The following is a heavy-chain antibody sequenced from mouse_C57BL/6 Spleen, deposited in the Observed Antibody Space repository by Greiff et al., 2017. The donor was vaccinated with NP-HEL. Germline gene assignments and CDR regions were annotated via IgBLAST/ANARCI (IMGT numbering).Heavy chain of an antibody. CDR1: GYTFTDYE. D-gene: IGHD4-1*01. CDR2: IDPETGGT. J-gene: IGHJ2*01. CDR3: TRRLGLDY. V-gene: IGHV1-15*01. Sequence: VKLMESGAELVRPGASVTLSCKASGYTFTDYEMHWVKQTPVHGLEWIGAIDPETGGTAYNQKFKGKAILTADKSSSTAYMELRSLTSEDSAVYYCTRRLGLDYWGQGTTLTVSS.